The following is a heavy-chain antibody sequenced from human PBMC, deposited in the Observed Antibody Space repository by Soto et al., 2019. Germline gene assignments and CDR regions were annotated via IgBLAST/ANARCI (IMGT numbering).Heavy chain of an antibody. CDR1: GGSISSYH. CDR2: IYYSGIT. Sequence: SETLSLTCTVSGGSISSYHWSWIRQPLGKGLEWIGYIYYSGITNYNPSLKSRVTISVDTSKNQFSLKLSSVTAADTAVYYCARYRFNYHYGMDVWGQGTTVTVSS. J-gene: IGHJ6*02. D-gene: IGHD1-26*01. CDR3: ARYRFNYHYGMDV. V-gene: IGHV4-59*01.